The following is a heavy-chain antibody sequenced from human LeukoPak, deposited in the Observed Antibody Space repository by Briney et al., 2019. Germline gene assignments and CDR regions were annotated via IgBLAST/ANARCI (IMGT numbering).Heavy chain of an antibody. J-gene: IGHJ3*02. CDR1: GGSISSYK. Sequence: SETLSLTCIVSGGSISSYKWSWIRQPAGKGLEWIGRIYTSENTNYNPSLKSRVTMSVNTSRNQFSLKVTSVTAADTAVYYCASGENAFNIWDQGTMVTVSS. V-gene: IGHV4-4*07. CDR2: IYTSENT. CDR3: ASGENAFNI. D-gene: IGHD4-17*01.